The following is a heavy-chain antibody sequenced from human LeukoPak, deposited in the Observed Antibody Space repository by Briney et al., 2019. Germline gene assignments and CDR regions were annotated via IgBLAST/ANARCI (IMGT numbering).Heavy chain of an antibody. Sequence: SETLSLTCTVSGGSISSHYWAWIRQPPGKGLEWIGYISYTGTTNYNPSLKSRVTISVDTSKNQFSLKLRSVTAADTAVYYCARARYVNSFYAFDIWGQGTLVTVSS. CDR1: GGSISSHY. CDR3: ARARYVNSFYAFDI. CDR2: ISYTGTT. V-gene: IGHV4-59*11. D-gene: IGHD3-9*01. J-gene: IGHJ3*02.